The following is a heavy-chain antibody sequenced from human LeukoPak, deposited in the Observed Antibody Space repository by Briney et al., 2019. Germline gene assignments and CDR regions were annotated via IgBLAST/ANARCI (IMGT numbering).Heavy chain of an antibody. CDR1: GGSISSYY. J-gene: IGHJ6*03. CDR3: ARAGPCTSCYYYYYMDV. CDR2: IYYSGST. V-gene: IGHV4-59*01. Sequence: PSETLSLTCTVSGGSISSYYWSWIRQPPGKGLEWIGYIYYSGSTNYNPSLKGRVTISVDTSKNQFSLKLSSVTAADTAVYYCARAGPCTSCYYYYYMDVWGKGTTVTVSS. D-gene: IGHD2-2*01.